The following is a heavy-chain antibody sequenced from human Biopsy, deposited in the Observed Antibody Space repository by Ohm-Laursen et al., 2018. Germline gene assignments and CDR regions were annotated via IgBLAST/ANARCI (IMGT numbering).Heavy chain of an antibody. CDR3: ARDRREHYQFDS. D-gene: IGHD1-26*01. CDR2: IWYDGSDQ. CDR1: GFIFTSYG. V-gene: IGHV3-33*01. J-gene: IGHJ4*02. Sequence: SLRLSCTASGFIFTSYGMHWVRQAPGKGLEWVALIWYDGSDQYYADSVKGRFTISRDNSKNTVYLQMNSLRAEDTAVYYCARDRREHYQFDSWGQGTRATVSS.